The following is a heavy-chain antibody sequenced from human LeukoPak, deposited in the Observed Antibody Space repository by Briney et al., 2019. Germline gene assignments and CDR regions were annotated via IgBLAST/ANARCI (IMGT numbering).Heavy chain of an antibody. Sequence: GAAVRLSCRASGYTFTSCDMIGVRHPPAQGLEERRWISAHNDNTNYAQKLQGRVTMTTDTSTRTAYMELRSLRSDDTAVYYCARELPLYCRGGSCYVGSHGMDVWGKGTTVSVSS. CDR2: ISAHNDNT. J-gene: IGHJ6*04. D-gene: IGHD2-15*01. CDR3: ARELPLYCRGGSCYVGSHGMDV. CDR1: GYTFTSCD. V-gene: IGHV1-18*04.